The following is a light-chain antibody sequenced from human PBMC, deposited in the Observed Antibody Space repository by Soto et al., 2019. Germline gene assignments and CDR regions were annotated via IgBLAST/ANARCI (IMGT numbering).Light chain of an antibody. Sequence: IGMTHSPATLSVSPWEVATLSCRASQSVSSKLAWYQQKPGQAPTLLIYGASTRATGIPARFSGSGSGTDFTLIISSLQSEDSPVHYCQQRSNWPRTCGQETKVDIK. CDR2: GAS. J-gene: IGKJ1*01. CDR1: QSVSSK. CDR3: QQRSNWPRT. V-gene: IGKV3-15*01.